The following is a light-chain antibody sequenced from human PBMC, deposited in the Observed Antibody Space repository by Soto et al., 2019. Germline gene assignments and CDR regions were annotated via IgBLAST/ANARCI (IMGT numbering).Light chain of an antibody. CDR2: DAS. CDR1: QSVSSY. CDR3: QQRSNWPPIP. V-gene: IGKV3-11*01. Sequence: ALTQSPFTISLYPWEAAALPPRPSQSVSSYLAWYQQKPGQAPRLLIYDASNRATGIPARFSGGGSGTDFTLTIDNLEPEDFAIYYCQQRSNWPPIPFGQVTRLEIK. J-gene: IGKJ5*01.